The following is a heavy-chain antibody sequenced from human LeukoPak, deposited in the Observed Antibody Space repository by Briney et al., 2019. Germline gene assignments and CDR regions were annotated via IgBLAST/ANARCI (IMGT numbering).Heavy chain of an antibody. CDR1: GYTFTSYG. V-gene: IGHV1-18*01. Sequence: ASVKVSCKASGYTFTSYGISWVRQAPGQGLEWMGWISAYNGNTNYAQKLQGRVTMTTDTSTSTAYMELRSRRSDDTAVYYCARGGSIMITFGGVPNDYWGQGTLVTVSS. J-gene: IGHJ4*02. CDR3: ARGGSIMITFGGVPNDY. D-gene: IGHD3-16*01. CDR2: ISAYNGNT.